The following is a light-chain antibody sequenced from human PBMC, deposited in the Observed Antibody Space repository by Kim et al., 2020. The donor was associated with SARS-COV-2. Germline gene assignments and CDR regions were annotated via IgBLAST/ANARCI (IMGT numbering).Light chain of an antibody. J-gene: IGKJ1*01. CDR1: QDISNL. Sequence: ASIGDRVTITCRASQDISNLLAWYQQRPGKVPKLLMYAASTLPSGVPSRFSGSGSGTDFTLTINNLQPEDFATYYCQKYDSVPWTFGQGTKVDIK. CDR2: AAS. CDR3: QKYDSVPWT. V-gene: IGKV1-27*01.